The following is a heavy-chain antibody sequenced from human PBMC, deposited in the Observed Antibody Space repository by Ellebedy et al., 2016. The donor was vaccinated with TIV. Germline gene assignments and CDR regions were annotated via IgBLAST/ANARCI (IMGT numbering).Heavy chain of an antibody. CDR2: IYGDGRT. V-gene: IGHV3-53*01. CDR3: TRDRRGFLDY. Sequence: GESLKISCAASGFIVIANYITWVRQPPGKGLEWVAVIYGDGRTSYADSVKGRFTITRDISKNTLYLQMNALTGEDAAVYYCTRDRRGFLDYWGQGTPVIVSS. J-gene: IGHJ4*02. CDR1: GFIVIANY.